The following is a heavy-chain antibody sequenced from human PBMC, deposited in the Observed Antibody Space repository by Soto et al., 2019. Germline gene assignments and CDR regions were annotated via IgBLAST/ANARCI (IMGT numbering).Heavy chain of an antibody. V-gene: IGHV4-31*03. D-gene: IGHD2-21*02. CDR2: IYYSGST. J-gene: IGHJ6*02. CDR1: GGSISSGGYY. Sequence: QVQLQESGPGLVKPSQTLSLTCTVSGGSISSGGYYWSWIRQHPGKGLEWIGYIYYSGSTYYNPPLKRRVTISVDTSKNPFSLKLSSVTAADTAVYYCARGVTYDLPVGGMDVWGQGTTVTVSS. CDR3: ARGVTYDLPVGGMDV.